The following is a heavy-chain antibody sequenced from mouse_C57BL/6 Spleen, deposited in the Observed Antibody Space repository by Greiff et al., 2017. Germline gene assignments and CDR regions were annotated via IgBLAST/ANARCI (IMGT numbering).Heavy chain of an antibody. CDR3: ARETVFDY. CDR1: GYSITSGYY. CDR2: ISYDGSN. V-gene: IGHV3-6*01. J-gene: IGHJ2*01. Sequence: EVHLVESGPGLVKPSQSLSLTCSVTGYSITSGYYWNWIRQFPGNKLEWMGYISYDGSNNYNPSLKNRTSITRDTSKNQFFLKLNSVTTEDTATYYCARETVFDYWGQGTTLTVSS.